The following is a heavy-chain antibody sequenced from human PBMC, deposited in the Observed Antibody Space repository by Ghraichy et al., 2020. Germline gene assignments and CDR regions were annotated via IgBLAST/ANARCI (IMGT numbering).Heavy chain of an antibody. CDR1: GYTFTSYG. CDR2: ISANNGNT. CDR3: ARDYSSSWYGAGWYFDL. D-gene: IGHD6-13*01. J-gene: IGHJ2*01. Sequence: ASVKVSCKASGYTFTSYGISWVRQAPGQGLEWMGWISANNGNTNYAQKLQGRVTMTTDTSTSTAYMELRSLRSDDTAVYYCARDYSSSWYGAGWYFDLWGRGTLVTVSS. V-gene: IGHV1-18*01.